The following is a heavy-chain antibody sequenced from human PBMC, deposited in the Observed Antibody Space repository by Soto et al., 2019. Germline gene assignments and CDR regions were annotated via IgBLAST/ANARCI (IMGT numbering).Heavy chain of an antibody. CDR2: IWYDGSNK. D-gene: IGHD3-9*01. V-gene: IGHV3-33*01. CDR1: GFTFSSYG. Sequence: QVQLVESGGGVVQPGRSLRLSCAASGFTFSSYGMHWVRQAPGKGLEWVAGIWYDGSNKYYADSVKGLFTISRDNSKNTLYLQMNSLRAEDTAVYYCARERAAYYEILTGYYNPYYWGQGTLVTVSS. J-gene: IGHJ4*02. CDR3: ARERAAYYEILTGYYNPYY.